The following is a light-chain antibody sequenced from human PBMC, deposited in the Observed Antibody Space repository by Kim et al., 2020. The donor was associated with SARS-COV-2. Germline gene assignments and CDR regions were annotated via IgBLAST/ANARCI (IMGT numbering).Light chain of an antibody. J-gene: IGKJ2*01. CDR1: QRVSSY. Sequence: LSPGEIATLPCRASQRVSSYLAWYQQKPGQAPRLLIYDASNRATGIPARFSGSGSGTDFTLTISSLEPEDFAVYYCQQRSNWPPYTFGQGTKLEI. CDR2: DAS. V-gene: IGKV3-11*01. CDR3: QQRSNWPPYT.